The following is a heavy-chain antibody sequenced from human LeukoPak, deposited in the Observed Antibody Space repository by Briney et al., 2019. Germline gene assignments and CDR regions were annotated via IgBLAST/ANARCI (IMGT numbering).Heavy chain of an antibody. CDR2: IYYSGST. J-gene: IGHJ4*02. CDR1: GGSISSGDHY. Sequence: SETLSVTCTVSGGSISSGDHYWSWIRQPPGKGLEWIGYIYYSGSTYYNPSLKSRVTISVDTSKNQFSLKLSSVTAADTAVYYCARDSRGSYGSGSPYYFDYWGQGTLVTVSS. CDR3: ARDSRGSYGSGSPYYFDY. V-gene: IGHV4-30-4*01. D-gene: IGHD3-10*01.